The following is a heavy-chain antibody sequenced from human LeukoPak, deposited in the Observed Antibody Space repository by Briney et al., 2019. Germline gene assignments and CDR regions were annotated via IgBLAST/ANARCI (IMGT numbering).Heavy chain of an antibody. CDR2: ISYDGSNK. CDR1: GFTFSSYA. J-gene: IGHJ4*02. Sequence: PGGSLRLSCAASGFTFSSYAMHWVRQAPGKGLEWVAVISYDGSNKYYADSVKGRFTISRDNSKNTLYLQMNSLRAEDTAVYYCATASGYSYGPDYWGQGTLVTVSS. V-gene: IGHV3-30-3*01. CDR3: ATASGYSYGPDY. D-gene: IGHD5-18*01.